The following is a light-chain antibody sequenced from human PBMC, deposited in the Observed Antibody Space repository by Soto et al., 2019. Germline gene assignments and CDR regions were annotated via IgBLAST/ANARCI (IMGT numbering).Light chain of an antibody. CDR1: QSLSVSY. J-gene: IGKJ5*01. CDR2: STS. Sequence: EIVLTQSPGTLSLSPGDRATLSCRASQSLSVSYIAWYQQKPGQAPRLLIYSTSTRAAGIPDRFTGRGSGTHFTLAISRLEPEDFAVYYCQQRSNWPPSITFGQGTRLEIK. CDR3: QQRSNWPPSIT. V-gene: IGKV3D-20*02.